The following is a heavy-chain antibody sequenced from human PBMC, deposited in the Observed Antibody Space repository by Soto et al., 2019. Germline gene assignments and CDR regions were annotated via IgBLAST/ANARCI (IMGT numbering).Heavy chain of an antibody. CDR2: IIPIFGTA. J-gene: IGHJ6*02. CDR1: GGTFSSYA. D-gene: IGHD2-15*01. V-gene: IGHV1-69*01. CDR3: ARDSGVVAATLSSYYGMDV. Sequence: QVQLVQSGAEVKKPGSSGKVSCKASGGTFSSYAISWVRQAPGQGLEWMGGIIPIFGTANYAQKFQGRVTITADESTSTAYMELSSLRSEDTAVYYCARDSGVVAATLSSYYGMDVWGQGTTVTVSS.